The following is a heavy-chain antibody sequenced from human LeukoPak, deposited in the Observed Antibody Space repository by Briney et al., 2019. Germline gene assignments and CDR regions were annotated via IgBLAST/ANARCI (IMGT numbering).Heavy chain of an antibody. CDR2: INHSGST. CDR1: GGSFSGYY. J-gene: IGHJ4*02. V-gene: IGHV4-34*01. Sequence: SETLSLTCAVYGGSFSGYYWSWIRQPPGKGLEWIGEINHSGSTNYNPSLKSRVTISVDTSKNQFSLKLSSVTAADTAVYYCAGSYDFWSGYDIDYWGQGTLVTVSS. D-gene: IGHD3-3*01. CDR3: AGSYDFWSGYDIDY.